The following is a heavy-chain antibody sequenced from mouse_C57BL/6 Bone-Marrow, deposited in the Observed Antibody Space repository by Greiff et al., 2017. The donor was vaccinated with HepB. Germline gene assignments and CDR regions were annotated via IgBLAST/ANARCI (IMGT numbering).Heavy chain of an antibody. CDR1: GFTFSDYG. CDR3: AKGLRAY. CDR2: ISSGSSTI. D-gene: IGHD3-3*01. V-gene: IGHV5-17*01. J-gene: IGHJ3*01. Sequence: EVKVEESGGGLVKPGGSLKLSCAASGFTFSDYGMHWVRQAPEKGLEWVAYISSGSSTIYYADTVKGRFTISRDNAKNTLFLQMTSLRSEDTAMYYCAKGLRAYWGQGTLVTVSA.